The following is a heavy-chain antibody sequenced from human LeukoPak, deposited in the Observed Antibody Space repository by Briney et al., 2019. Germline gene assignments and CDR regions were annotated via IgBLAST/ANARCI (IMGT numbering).Heavy chain of an antibody. Sequence: ASANVSCKASGYTFTSYYMHWVRQAPGQGLEWMGIINPSGGATSYAQEFQGRVTMTRDTSTSTVYMDVSSLRSEDTAVYYCARERRPHALDYWGQEALVTVSS. CDR1: GYTFTSYY. D-gene: IGHD6-25*01. V-gene: IGHV1-46*01. CDR2: INPSGGAT. CDR3: ARERRPHALDY. J-gene: IGHJ4*02.